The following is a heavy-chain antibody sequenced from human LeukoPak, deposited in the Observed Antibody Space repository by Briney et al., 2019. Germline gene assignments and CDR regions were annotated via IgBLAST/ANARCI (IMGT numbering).Heavy chain of an antibody. CDR3: ARSPHILTGENFDY. D-gene: IGHD3-9*01. Sequence: ASVKVSCKASGYTFTSYGISWVRQAPGQGLEWMGWINPNSGGTNYAQKFEGRVTMTRDTSISTAYMELSRLRSDDTAVYYCARSPHILTGENFDYWGQGTLVTVSS. CDR2: INPNSGGT. V-gene: IGHV1-2*02. CDR1: GYTFTSYG. J-gene: IGHJ4*02.